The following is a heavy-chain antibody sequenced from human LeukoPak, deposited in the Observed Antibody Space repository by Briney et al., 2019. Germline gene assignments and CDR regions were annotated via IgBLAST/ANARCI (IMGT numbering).Heavy chain of an antibody. Sequence: PSETLSLTCTVSGYSISSGYYWGWIRQPPGKGLEWIGSIYHSGSTYYNPSLKSRVTISVDTSKNQFSLKLSSVTAADTAVYYCARGIGFDPWGQGTLVTVSS. CDR1: GYSISSGYY. V-gene: IGHV4-38-2*02. J-gene: IGHJ5*02. CDR2: IYHSGST. CDR3: ARGIGFDP.